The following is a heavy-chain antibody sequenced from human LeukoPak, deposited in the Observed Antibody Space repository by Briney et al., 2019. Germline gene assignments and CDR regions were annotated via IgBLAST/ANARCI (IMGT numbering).Heavy chain of an antibody. Sequence: GSSVKVSCKASGGTFSSYAISWVRQAPGQGLEWMGRIIPILGIANYAQKFQGRVTITADKSTSTAYMELSSLRSEDTAVYYCARFCSGGGCYHNWFDPWGQGTLVTVSS. J-gene: IGHJ5*02. CDR2: IIPILGIA. CDR1: GGTFSSYA. CDR3: ARFCSGGGCYHNWFDP. D-gene: IGHD2-15*01. V-gene: IGHV1-69*04.